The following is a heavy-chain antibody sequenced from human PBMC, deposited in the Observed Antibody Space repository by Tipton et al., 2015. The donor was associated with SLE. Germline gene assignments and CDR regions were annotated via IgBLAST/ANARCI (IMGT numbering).Heavy chain of an antibody. V-gene: IGHV4-61*09. J-gene: IGHJ4*02. D-gene: IGHD2-8*01. CDR1: GGSISSGSYY. CDR3: ARGEWPQFDY. Sequence: TLSLTCTVSGGSISSGSYYWSWIRQPAGKGLEWIGHIYTSGSTNYNPSLKSRVTISVDTSKNQFSLKLSSVTAADTAVYYCARGEWPQFDYWGQGTLVTVSS. CDR2: IYTSGST.